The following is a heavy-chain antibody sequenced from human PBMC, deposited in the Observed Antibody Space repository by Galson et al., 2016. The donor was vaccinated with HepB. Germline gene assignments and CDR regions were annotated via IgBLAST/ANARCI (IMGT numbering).Heavy chain of an antibody. CDR3: ARSVEGHFDY. D-gene: IGHD1-1*01. V-gene: IGHV3-48*04. J-gene: IGHJ4*02. CDR1: GFTFSSYS. CDR2: ISVYRTI. Sequence: SLRLSCAASGFTFSSYSMNWVRQAPGKGLEWVSYISVYRTIYYADSVKGRFTISRDNARNTLYLQMNTLRADDTAVYYCARSVEGHFDYWGQGILVTVSS.